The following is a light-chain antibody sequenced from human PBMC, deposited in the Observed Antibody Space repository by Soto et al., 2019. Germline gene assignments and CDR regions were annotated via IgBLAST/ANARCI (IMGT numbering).Light chain of an antibody. V-gene: IGKV3-20*01. CDR2: AAS. CDR3: QQYGSSPRT. J-gene: IGKJ4*01. Sequence: EIVWTQSPGTLSLSPGERATLSCRASQSVSNNYLAWFQQKPGQAPRLLIYAASSRATGIPDRFSGSGSGTDFTLTISRLEPEDFAVYYCQQYGSSPRTFGGGTKVEIK. CDR1: QSVSNNY.